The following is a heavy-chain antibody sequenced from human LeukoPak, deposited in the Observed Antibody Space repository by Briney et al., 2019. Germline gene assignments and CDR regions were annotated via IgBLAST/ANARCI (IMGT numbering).Heavy chain of an antibody. V-gene: IGHV4-34*01. CDR2: ISHSGST. CDR1: GGSFSGYY. D-gene: IGHD3-10*01. Sequence: PSETLSLTCAVYGGSFSGYYWSWIRQPPGKGLEWIGEISHSGSTNYNPSLKSRVTISVDTSKNQFSLKLSSVTAADTAVYYCARGARITMVRGVRLKGYFDYWGQGTLVTVSS. CDR3: ARGARITMVRGVRLKGYFDY. J-gene: IGHJ4*02.